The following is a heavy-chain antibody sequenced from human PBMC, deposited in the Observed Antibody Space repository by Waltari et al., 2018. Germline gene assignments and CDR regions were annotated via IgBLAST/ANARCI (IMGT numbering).Heavy chain of an antibody. J-gene: IGHJ4*02. CDR1: GYTFTGYY. D-gene: IGHD2-15*01. CDR3: ARASPHVGPIVVVVAATPDY. CDR2: INPNSGGT. Sequence: QVQLVQSGAEVKKPGASVKVSCKASGYTFTGYYMHWVRQAPGQGLEWMGWINPNSGGTNYAQKFQGRVTMTRDTSISTAYMELSRLRSDDTAVYYCARASPHVGPIVVVVAATPDYWGQGTLVTVSS. V-gene: IGHV1-2*02.